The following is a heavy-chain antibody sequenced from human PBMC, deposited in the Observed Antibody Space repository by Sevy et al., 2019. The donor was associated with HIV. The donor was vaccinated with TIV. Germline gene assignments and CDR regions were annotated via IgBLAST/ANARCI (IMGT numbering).Heavy chain of an antibody. CDR3: TRGGARDSSSWYDYFDY. CDR1: GFTFSGSA. V-gene: IGHV3-73*01. Sequence: GGSLRLSCAASGFTFSGSAMQWVRQASGKGLEWVGRIRGKGNSYATAYAASVKGRFTISRDDSKNTVYLQMNSLKTEDTAVYYCTRGGARDSSSWYDYFDYWGQGTLVTVSS. D-gene: IGHD6-13*01. CDR2: IRGKGNSYAT. J-gene: IGHJ4*02.